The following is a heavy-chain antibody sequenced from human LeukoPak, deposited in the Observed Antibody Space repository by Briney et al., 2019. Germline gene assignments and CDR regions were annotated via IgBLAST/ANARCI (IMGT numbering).Heavy chain of an antibody. CDR1: GGTFSSYA. Sequence: SVKVSCKASGGTFSSYAISWVRQAPGQGPGWMGGIIPIFGTANYAQKFQGRVTITADESTSTAYMELSSLRSEDTAVYYCARDRYYDILTGFTLWGQGTLVTVSS. V-gene: IGHV1-69*13. CDR3: ARDRYYDILTGFTL. D-gene: IGHD3-9*01. CDR2: IIPIFGTA. J-gene: IGHJ4*02.